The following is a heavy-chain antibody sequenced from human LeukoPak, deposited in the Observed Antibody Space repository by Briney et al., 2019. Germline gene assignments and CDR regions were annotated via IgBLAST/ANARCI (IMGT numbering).Heavy chain of an antibody. CDR2: IYIRGST. Sequence: PSETLSLTCTVSGGSISSHYWSWIRQPAGKGLEWIGRIYIRGSTNYNPSLKSRVTMSLDTSKNQFSLKLKSVTAADTAVYYCARESNPRLIIPPLYYYGMDVWGQGTTVTISS. D-gene: IGHD3-9*01. J-gene: IGHJ6*02. CDR1: GGSISSHY. CDR3: ARESNPRLIIPPLYYYGMDV. V-gene: IGHV4-4*07.